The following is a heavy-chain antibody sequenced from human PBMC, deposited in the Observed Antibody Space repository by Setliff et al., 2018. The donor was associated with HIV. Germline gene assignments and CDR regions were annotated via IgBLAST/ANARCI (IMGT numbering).Heavy chain of an antibody. V-gene: IGHV4-39*01. CDR1: GGSMRSTTYY. D-gene: IGHD3-3*01. CDR2: VHFSGTT. J-gene: IGHJ4*02. CDR3: ARPSLGIGGGSKFDS. Sequence: SETLSLTCTVSGGSMRSTTYYWGWVRQPPGKGLEWIGNVHFSGTTYYNPSLKSRVTISVDPSQNQFSLRLISVTAADAAMYYCARPSLGIGGGSKFDSWGQVTLVTVSS.